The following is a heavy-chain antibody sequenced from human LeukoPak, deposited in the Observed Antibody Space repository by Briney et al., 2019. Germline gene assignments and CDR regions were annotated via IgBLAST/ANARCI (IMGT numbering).Heavy chain of an antibody. Sequence: SETLSLTCTVSGGSISSFYWSWTRQPAGKGLEWIGHIYTSGSTNYNPSLKSRVTISVDKSKNQFSLKLTSLTAADTAVYYCARRQVLDYWGHGILVTVSS. CDR3: ARRQVLDY. CDR1: GGSISSFY. V-gene: IGHV4-4*07. J-gene: IGHJ4*01. CDR2: IYTSGST.